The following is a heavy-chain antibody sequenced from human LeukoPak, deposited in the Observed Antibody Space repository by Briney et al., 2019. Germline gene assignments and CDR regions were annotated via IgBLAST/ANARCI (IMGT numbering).Heavy chain of an antibody. J-gene: IGHJ4*02. D-gene: IGHD2-15*01. CDR1: GGSISSYY. CDR2: IYYSGST. Sequence: SETLSLTCTVSGGSISSYYWSWIRQPPGKGLEWIGYIYYSGSTNYNPSLKSRVTISVDTSKNQFSLKLSSVTAADTAVYYCARNLAGVDFDYWGQGTLVTVSS. V-gene: IGHV4-59*01. CDR3: ARNLAGVDFDY.